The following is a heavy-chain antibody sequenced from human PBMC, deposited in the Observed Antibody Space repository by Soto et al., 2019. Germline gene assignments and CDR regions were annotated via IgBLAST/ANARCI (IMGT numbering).Heavy chain of an antibody. D-gene: IGHD3-3*01. Sequence: ASVKVSCKVSGYTLTELSMHWVRQAPGKGLEWMGGFDPEDGETIYAQNFQGRVTMTEDTSTDTAYLEMNSLRSEDTAVYYCARVNTIFGDPYRLEDVWGKGTTVTVSS. CDR2: FDPEDGET. CDR3: ARVNTIFGDPYRLEDV. CDR1: GYTLTELS. V-gene: IGHV1-24*01. J-gene: IGHJ6*04.